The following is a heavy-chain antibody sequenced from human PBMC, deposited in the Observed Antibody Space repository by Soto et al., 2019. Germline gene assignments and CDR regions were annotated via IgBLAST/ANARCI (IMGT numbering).Heavy chain of an antibody. CDR2: TNPETGGT. J-gene: IGHJ6*02. Sequence: QVQLVQSGADVKTPGASVRVSCKASGYTFTGYYVHWVREAPGQGLEWMRWTNPETGGTSNAQKFQGMVTLSRDTSINTAYLELSRLRFDDAAVYFCARERYQVISDGMDVWGQGTTVTVSS. V-gene: IGHV1-2*02. CDR1: GYTFTGYY. D-gene: IGHD2-2*01. CDR3: ARERYQVISDGMDV.